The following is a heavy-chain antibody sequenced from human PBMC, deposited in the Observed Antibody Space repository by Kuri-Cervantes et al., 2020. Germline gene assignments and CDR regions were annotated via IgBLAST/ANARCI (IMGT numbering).Heavy chain of an antibody. V-gene: IGHV6-1*01. CDR2: TYYRSKWYN. CDR1: GDSVSSNSAA. D-gene: IGHD2/OR15-2a*01. J-gene: IGHJ2*01. CDR3: ARPQIGSGYFDL. Sequence: LRLSCAISGDSVSSNSAAWNWIRQSPSRGLEWLGRTYYRSKWYNDYGVSVKSRITINPDTSKNQVSLKLNSVTAADTAVYYCARPQIGSGYFDLWGRGTLVTVSS.